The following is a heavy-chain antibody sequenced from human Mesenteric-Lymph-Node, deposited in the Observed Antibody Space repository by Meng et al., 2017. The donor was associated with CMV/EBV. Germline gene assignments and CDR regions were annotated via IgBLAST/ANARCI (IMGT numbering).Heavy chain of an antibody. V-gene: IGHV4-39*07. CDR3: ARGAYCGGSCYAGSTVYFDL. Sequence: SETLSLTCTVSGGSISSNNYYWGWIRQPPGKGLEWIGTIYFSGSADYNPSLKSRVTISVDTPKNQFSLKLSSVTAADTAVYYCARGAYCGGSCYAGSTVYFDLWGRGTLVTVSS. CDR2: IYFSGSA. J-gene: IGHJ2*01. CDR1: GGSISSNNYY. D-gene: IGHD2-21*01.